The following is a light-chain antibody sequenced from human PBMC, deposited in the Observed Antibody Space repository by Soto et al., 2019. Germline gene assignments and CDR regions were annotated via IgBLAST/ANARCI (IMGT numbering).Light chain of an antibody. V-gene: IGKV3-15*01. CDR1: QSVDIN. CDR2: GAS. J-gene: IGKJ4*02. Sequence: EIVLAQSPATLSVSAGERVTLSCRAIQSVDINLAWYQQRSGQAPRLLIYGASTRATDMPGRFSGSGSGTEFTLTISSLQSEDFAVYYCQQYKNWPRTFGRGTKVDI. CDR3: QQYKNWPRT.